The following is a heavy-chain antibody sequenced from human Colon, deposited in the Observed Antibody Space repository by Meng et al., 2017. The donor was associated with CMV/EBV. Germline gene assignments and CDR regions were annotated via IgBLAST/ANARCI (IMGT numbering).Heavy chain of an antibody. Sequence: QVQLVLSGAEVKRPGSSVKVSCKASGGSFTSNGVNWVRQALGQGLEWMGSIIPIFGAPNYAQKFQGRLSITADESTTTAYLELSGLTSDDTAVYYCTRDRRYWGQGTLVTVSS. CDR3: TRDRRY. V-gene: IGHV1-69*15. CDR2: IIPIFGAP. CDR1: GGSFTSNG. J-gene: IGHJ4*02.